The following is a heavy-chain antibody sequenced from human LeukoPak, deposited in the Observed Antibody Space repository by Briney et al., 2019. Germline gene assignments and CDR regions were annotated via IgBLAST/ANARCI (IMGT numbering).Heavy chain of an antibody. V-gene: IGHV4-59*01. CDR3: ARASITYYYYYYMGV. Sequence: SETLSLTCTVSGGSITNYYWTWIRQPPGKGLEWIGYIHYSGSTNYNPSLKSRVTISVDTSKDQFSLKLSSVTAADTAVYYCARASITYYYYYYMGVWGKGTTVTVSS. D-gene: IGHD1-14*01. CDR1: GGSITNYY. CDR2: IHYSGST. J-gene: IGHJ6*03.